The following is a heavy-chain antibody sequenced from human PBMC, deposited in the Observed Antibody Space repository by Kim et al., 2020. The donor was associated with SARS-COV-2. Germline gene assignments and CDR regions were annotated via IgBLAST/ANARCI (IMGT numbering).Heavy chain of an antibody. CDR3: ARVGGDVDTAMVGYGMDG. V-gene: IGHV3-74*01. D-gene: IGHD5-18*01. CDR1: GFTFSSYW. Sequence: GGSLRLSCAASGFTFSSYWMHWVRQAPGKGLVWVSRINSDGSSTSYADSVKGRFTISRDNAKNTLYLQMNSMRAEDTAVYYCARVGGDVDTAMVGYGMDGWGQGTTVTVSS. CDR2: INSDGSST. J-gene: IGHJ6*02.